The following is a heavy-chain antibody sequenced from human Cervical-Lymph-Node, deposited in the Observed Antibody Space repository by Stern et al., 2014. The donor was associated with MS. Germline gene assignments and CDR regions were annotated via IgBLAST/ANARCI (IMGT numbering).Heavy chain of an antibody. J-gene: IGHJ4*02. CDR1: GYRFSTFY. CDR3: ARIYCSGDECYHSFDT. Sequence: QVQLVQSGAEVKKPGASVKVSCKASGYRFSTFYLHWLRQAPGQGLHWIGRIHPGSGATNSSQTFQVRLTMTRDRSITTAYLELSGLRSDDTAVYYCARIYCSGDECYHSFDTWGQGTLVTVSS. V-gene: IGHV1-2*06. CDR2: IHPGSGAT. D-gene: IGHD3-16*02.